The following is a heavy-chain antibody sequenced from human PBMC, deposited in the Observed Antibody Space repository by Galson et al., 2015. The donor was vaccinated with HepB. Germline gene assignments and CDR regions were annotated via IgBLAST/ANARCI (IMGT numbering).Heavy chain of an antibody. CDR3: ARDHEAHIVATILGY. D-gene: IGHD5-12*01. J-gene: IGHJ4*02. CDR2: INPSGGST. Sequence: SVKVSCRASGYTFTSYYMHWVRQAPGQGLEWMGIINPSGGSTSYAQKFQGRVTMTRDTSTSTVYMELSSLRSEDTAVYYCARDHEAHIVATILGYWGQGTLVTVSS. CDR1: GYTFTSYY. V-gene: IGHV1-46*01.